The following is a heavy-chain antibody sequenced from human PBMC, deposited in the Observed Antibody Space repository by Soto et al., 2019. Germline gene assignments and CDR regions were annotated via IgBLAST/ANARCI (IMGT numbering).Heavy chain of an antibody. V-gene: IGHV3-23*01. J-gene: IGHJ2*01. D-gene: IGHD2-15*01. CDR2: ISGSGGST. CDR3: AKDKGGYCSGGSCYDWYFDL. Sequence: EVQLLESGGGLVQPGGSLRLSCAASGFTFSSYAMSWVRQAPGKGLEWVSAISGSGGSTYYADSAKGRFTISRDNSKNTLYLQMNSLRAEDTAVYYWAKDKGGYCSGGSCYDWYFDLWGRGTLVTVSS. CDR1: GFTFSSYA.